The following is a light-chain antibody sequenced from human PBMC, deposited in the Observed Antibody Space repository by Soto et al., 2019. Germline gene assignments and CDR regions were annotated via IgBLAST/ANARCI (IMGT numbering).Light chain of an antibody. CDR3: RSYAGSYTYV. J-gene: IGLJ1*01. Sequence: QSALTQPRSVSGSPGQSVTISCTGTSSDVGGYNYVSWYQQHPGKAPKLMIYDVSNRPSGVPDRFSGSKSGTTASLTISGLQAEDEADYYCRSYAGSYTYVFGTGTKVTVL. CDR2: DVS. CDR1: SSDVGGYNY. V-gene: IGLV2-11*01.